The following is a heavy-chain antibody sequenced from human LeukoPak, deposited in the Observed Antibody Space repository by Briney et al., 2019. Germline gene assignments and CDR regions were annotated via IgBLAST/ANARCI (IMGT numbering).Heavy chain of an antibody. J-gene: IGHJ4*02. CDR1: GYTFTGYY. V-gene: IGHV1-2*06. D-gene: IGHD3-22*01. CDR3: AVLCYYDSSGDY. CDR2: INPNSGGT. Sequence: ASVKVSCKASGYTFTGYYMHWVRQAPGQGLEWMGRINPNSGGTNYAQKFQGRVTMTRDTSISTAYMELSRLRSDDTAVYYCAVLCYYDSSGDYWGQGTLVTVSS.